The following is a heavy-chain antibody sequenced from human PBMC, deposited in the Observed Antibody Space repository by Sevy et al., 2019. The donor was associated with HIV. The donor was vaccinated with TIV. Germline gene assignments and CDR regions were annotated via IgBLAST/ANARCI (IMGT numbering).Heavy chain of an antibody. J-gene: IGHJ4*02. CDR3: ARAGVPSQCRVHPRLYFDY. CDR1: GFALNTYA. V-gene: IGHV3-30*04. D-gene: IGHD1-1*01. Sequence: GGSLRLSCAASGFALNTYAMHWVRQTPAKGLEWMAVISYDGENTYYADSVKGRFTISKDNSKNTLYLQMNSLTTEDTAIYYCARAGVPSQCRVHPRLYFDYWGQGTLVTVSS. CDR2: ISYDGENT.